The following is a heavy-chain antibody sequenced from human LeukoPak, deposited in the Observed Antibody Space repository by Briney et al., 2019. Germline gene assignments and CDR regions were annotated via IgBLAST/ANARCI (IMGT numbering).Heavy chain of an antibody. CDR2: MYVGDSDA. D-gene: IGHD3-22*01. CDR1: GASFNRFW. V-gene: IGHV5-51*01. Sequence: GESLKISCQGSGASFNRFWIAWVRQMPGKALDWMGMMYVGDSDARYSPAFQGQVTISADKSITTAYLQWSSLKASDTAMYYCARTPGSYDYRGYQYWYFDLWGRGALVTVSS. J-gene: IGHJ2*01. CDR3: ARTPGSYDYRGYQYWYFDL.